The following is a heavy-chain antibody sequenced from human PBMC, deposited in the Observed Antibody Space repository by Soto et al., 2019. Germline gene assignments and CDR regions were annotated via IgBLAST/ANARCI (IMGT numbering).Heavy chain of an antibody. Sequence: QVQLVESGGGVVQPGRSLRLSCAASGFTFSSYGMHWVRQAPGKGLEWVAVISYDGSNKYYADSVKGRFTISRDNSKNTLYLQMNSLRXEDTAVYYCAKEGHGSGSYPNAYWYFDLWGRGTLVTVSS. CDR2: ISYDGSNK. V-gene: IGHV3-30*18. CDR1: GFTFSSYG. J-gene: IGHJ2*01. D-gene: IGHD3-10*01. CDR3: AKEGHGSGSYPNAYWYFDL.